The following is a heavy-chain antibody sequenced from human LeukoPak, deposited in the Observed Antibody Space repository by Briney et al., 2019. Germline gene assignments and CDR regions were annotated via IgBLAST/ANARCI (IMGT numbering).Heavy chain of an antibody. J-gene: IGHJ4*02. CDR3: ARDGGVRGVFDY. D-gene: IGHD3-10*01. Sequence: GGSLRLSCAASGFTFSSYWMHWVRQAPGKVLVWLSRINTDGSSTSYADSVNGRFTISRDNAKNTLYLQMNSLRAEDTAVYYCARDGGVRGVFDYWGQGTLVTVSS. CDR1: GFTFSSYW. V-gene: IGHV3-74*01. CDR2: INTDGSST.